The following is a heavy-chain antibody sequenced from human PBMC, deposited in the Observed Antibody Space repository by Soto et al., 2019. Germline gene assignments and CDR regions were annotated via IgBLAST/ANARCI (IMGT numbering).Heavy chain of an antibody. D-gene: IGHD3-3*01. V-gene: IGHV3-23*01. CDR1: GFTFSSYA. J-gene: IGHJ4*02. CDR2: ISGSGGST. CDR3: ATERITIFGVVTGPHDDY. Sequence: GGSLRLSCAASGFTFSSYAMSWVRQAPGKGLEWVSAISGSGGSTYYADSVKGRFTISRDNSKNTLYLQMNSLRAEDTAVYYCATERITIFGVVTGPHDDYWGQGTLVTVSS.